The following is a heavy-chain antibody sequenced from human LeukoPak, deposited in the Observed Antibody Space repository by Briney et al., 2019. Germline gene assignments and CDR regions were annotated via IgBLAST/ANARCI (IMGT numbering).Heavy chain of an antibody. Sequence: SETLSLTCTVSGGSISSYYWSCIRQPPGKGLEWIGYIYYSGSTNYNPSLKSRVTISVDTSKNQFSLKLSSVTAADTAVYYCASREYYYDSSGYSDYVYFDYWGQGTLVTVSS. CDR2: IYYSGST. CDR3: ASREYYYDSSGYSDYVYFDY. V-gene: IGHV4-59*01. J-gene: IGHJ4*02. D-gene: IGHD3-22*01. CDR1: GGSISSYY.